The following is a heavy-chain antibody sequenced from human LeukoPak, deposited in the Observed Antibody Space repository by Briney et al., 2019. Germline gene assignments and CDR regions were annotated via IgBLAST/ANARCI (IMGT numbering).Heavy chain of an antibody. CDR1: GGSIISSSYY. V-gene: IGHV4-39*01. CDR2: IYYSGST. Sequence: PTETLSLTCTVSGGSIISSSYYWGWIRQPPGKGLEWIGSIYYSGSTYYNPSLKSRVTISVDTSKNQFSLKLSSVTAADTAVYYCASLGVVHDYWGQGTLVTVSS. J-gene: IGHJ4*02. CDR3: ASLGVVHDY. D-gene: IGHD3-3*01.